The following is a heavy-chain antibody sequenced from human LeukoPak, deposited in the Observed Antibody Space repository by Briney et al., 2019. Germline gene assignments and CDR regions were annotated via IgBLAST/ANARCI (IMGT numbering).Heavy chain of an antibody. V-gene: IGHV3-21*01. D-gene: IGHD5-12*01. Sequence: VKPGGSLRLSCAASGFTFSSYSMNWVRQAPGKGLEWVSSISSSSSYIYYADSVKGRFTISRDNAKNSLYLQMNSLRAEDTAVYYCARDSGYDDWGSYYFDYWGQGTLVTVSS. CDR3: ARDSGYDDWGSYYFDY. CDR2: ISSSSSYI. CDR1: GFTFSSYS. J-gene: IGHJ4*02.